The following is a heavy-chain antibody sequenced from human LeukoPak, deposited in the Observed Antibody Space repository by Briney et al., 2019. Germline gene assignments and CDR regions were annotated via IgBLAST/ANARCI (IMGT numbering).Heavy chain of an antibody. V-gene: IGHV4-39*02. J-gene: IGHJ4*02. CDR2: IYYSGST. Sequence: SETLSLTCTVSGGSISSSSYYWGWIRQPPGKGLEWIGSIYYSGSTYYNPSLKSRVTISVDTSKNQFSLKLSSVTAADTAMYYCATDVPLLWFGEGKGFDYWGQGTLVTVSS. CDR3: ATDVPLLWFGEGKGFDY. CDR1: GGSISSSSYY. D-gene: IGHD3-10*01.